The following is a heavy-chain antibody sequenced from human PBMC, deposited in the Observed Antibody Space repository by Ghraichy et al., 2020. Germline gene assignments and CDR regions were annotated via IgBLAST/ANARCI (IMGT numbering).Heavy chain of an antibody. CDR1: GGSISSYY. D-gene: IGHD5-18*01. V-gene: IGHV4-59*01. J-gene: IGHJ4*02. CDR3: ARGYTAMVTAAFDY. CDR2: IYYSGST. Sequence: SETLSLTCTVSGGSISSYYWSWIRQPPGKGLEWIGYIYYSGSTNYNPSLKSRVTISVDTSKNQFSLKLSSVTAADTAVYYCARGYTAMVTAAFDYWGQGTLVTVSS.